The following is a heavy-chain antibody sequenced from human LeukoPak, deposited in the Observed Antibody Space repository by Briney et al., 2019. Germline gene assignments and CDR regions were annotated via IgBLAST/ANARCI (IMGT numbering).Heavy chain of an antibody. CDR1: GFTFSTYG. D-gene: IGHD2-2*01. V-gene: IGHV3-33*01. CDR3: ARAEVPGAIKSGAFDI. CDR2: IWDDGTDK. J-gene: IGHJ3*02. Sequence: GGSLRLSCAASGFTFSTYGMHWVRQAPGKGLAWVAVIWDDGTDKYYADSVKGRFTISRDNSRNTLYLQMNSLRAEDTAVYYCARAEVPGAIKSGAFDIWGQGTMVTVSS.